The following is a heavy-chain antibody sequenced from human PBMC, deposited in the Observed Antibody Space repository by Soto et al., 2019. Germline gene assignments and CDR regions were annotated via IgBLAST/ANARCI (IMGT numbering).Heavy chain of an antibody. CDR2: MNPNSGNT. V-gene: IGHV1-8*01. J-gene: IGHJ6*03. D-gene: IGHD3-3*01. CDR1: GYTFTSYD. CDR3: ARAPPGGYDFWSGYHPYYYYYMDV. Sequence: ASVKVSCKASGYTFTSYDINWVRQATGQGLEWMGWMNPNSGNTGYAQKFQGRVTMTRNTSISTAYMELSSLRSEDTAVYYCARAPPGGYDFWSGYHPYYYYYMDVWGKGTTVTVSS.